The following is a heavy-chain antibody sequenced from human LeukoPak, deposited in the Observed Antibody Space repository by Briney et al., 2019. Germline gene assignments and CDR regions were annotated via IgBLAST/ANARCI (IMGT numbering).Heavy chain of an antibody. CDR2: IYPGDSET. V-gene: IGHV5-51*01. J-gene: IGHJ4*02. CDR1: GYSFTSYW. D-gene: IGHD6-19*01. Sequence: GESLKISCKGSGYSFTSYWIGWVRQMPGKGLEWMGIIYPGDSETRYRPSFQGQVTISADKSISTAYLQWSSLKASDTAMYYCARSPKNFGYNSALDNFDYWGQGPLVTVSS. CDR3: ARSPKNFGYNSALDNFDY.